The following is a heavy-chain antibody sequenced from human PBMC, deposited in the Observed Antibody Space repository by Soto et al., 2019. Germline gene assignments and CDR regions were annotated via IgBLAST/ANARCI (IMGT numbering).Heavy chain of an antibody. Sequence: ASVKVSCKASGCTFSNFVISWVRQAPGQVLEWMGGNIPIFGTANYAQKFQGRVTIIADESTGTTYMELTSLRSEDTAVYYCARAPILVGETTYENYFDYWGQGTLVTVSS. CDR1: GCTFSNFV. J-gene: IGHJ4*02. CDR2: NIPIFGTA. CDR3: ARAPILVGETTYENYFDY. V-gene: IGHV1-69*13. D-gene: IGHD2-21*01.